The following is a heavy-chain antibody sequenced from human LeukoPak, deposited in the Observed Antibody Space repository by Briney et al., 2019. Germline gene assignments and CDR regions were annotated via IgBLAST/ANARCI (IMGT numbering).Heavy chain of an antibody. CDR1: RFTFSSYA. V-gene: IGHV3-23*01. CDR2: ISGGGGST. CDR3: AKIISKDYWYFDL. J-gene: IGHJ2*01. Sequence: PGGSLRLSCAASRFTFSSYAMSWVRQAPGEGLEWVSAISGGGGSTYYADSVKGRLTISRDNSKNTLYLQMNSLRAEDTAVYYCAKIISKDYWYFDLWGRGTLVTVSS.